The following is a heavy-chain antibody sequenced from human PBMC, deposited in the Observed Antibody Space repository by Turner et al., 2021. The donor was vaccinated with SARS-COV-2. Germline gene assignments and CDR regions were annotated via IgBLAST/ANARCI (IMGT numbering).Heavy chain of an antibody. CDR3: ARHWEVAAAAYLARFDP. J-gene: IGHJ5*02. Sequence: QLQLQESGPGLVKPSETLSLTCPVPGGPISSSSYYWGWIRQPPGKGLEWIGSIYYSGSTYYNPSLKSRVTISVDTSKNQFSLKLSSVTAADTAVYYCARHWEVAAAAYLARFDPWGQGTLVTVSS. V-gene: IGHV4-39*01. CDR2: IYYSGST. CDR1: GGPISSSSYY. D-gene: IGHD6-13*01.